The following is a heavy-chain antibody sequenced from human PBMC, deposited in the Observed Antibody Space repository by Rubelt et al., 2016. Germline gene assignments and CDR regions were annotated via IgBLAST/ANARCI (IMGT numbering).Heavy chain of an antibody. Sequence: EVQVLESGGGLVQPGGSLRLSCAASGFTFSNYAMSWVRQAPGKGLEWVSTIDGGGCSTYYAESVKGRLTISINNSKNTLYLQMNSLRAEDTAAYYCAKDLGYSGSYRFDYWGQGTLVTVSS. CDR1: GFTFSNYA. J-gene: IGHJ4*02. CDR3: AKDLGYSGSYRFDY. D-gene: IGHD1-26*01. CDR2: IDGGGCST. V-gene: IGHV3-23*01.